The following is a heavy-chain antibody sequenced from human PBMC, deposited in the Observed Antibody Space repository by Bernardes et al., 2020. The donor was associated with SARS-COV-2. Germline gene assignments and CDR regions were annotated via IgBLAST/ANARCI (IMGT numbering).Heavy chain of an antibody. V-gene: IGHV1-24*01. Sequence: ASVKVSCKVSGYTLTALSMHWVRQAPGKGLEWMGGFDPEDGETIYAQKFQGRVTMTEDTSTDTAYMELSSLRSEDTAVYYCATAPGIAVAGPPHWFDPWGQGTLVTVSS. D-gene: IGHD6-19*01. J-gene: IGHJ5*02. CDR3: ATAPGIAVAGPPHWFDP. CDR2: FDPEDGET. CDR1: GYTLTALS.